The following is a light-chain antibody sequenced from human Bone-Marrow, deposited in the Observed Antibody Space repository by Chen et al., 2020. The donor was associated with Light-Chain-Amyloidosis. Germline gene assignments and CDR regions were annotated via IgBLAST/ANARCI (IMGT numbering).Light chain of an antibody. Sequence: YVLTQPSSVPVAPGQTATIPCGGNNVGSTSVHWYQQTPGQAPLLVVYDDSDRPSGIPERLSGSNSGNTATLTISRVEAGDEADYYCQVWDRSSDRPVFGGGTKLTVL. CDR3: QVWDRSSDRPV. V-gene: IGLV3-21*02. CDR1: NVGSTS. J-gene: IGLJ3*02. CDR2: DDS.